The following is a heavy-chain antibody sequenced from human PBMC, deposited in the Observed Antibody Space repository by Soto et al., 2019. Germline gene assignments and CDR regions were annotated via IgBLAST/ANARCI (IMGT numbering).Heavy chain of an antibody. CDR2: IYYSGST. J-gene: IGHJ5*02. Sequence: SETLSLTCTVSGGSISSYYWSWIRQPPGKGLEWIGYIYYSGSTNYNPSLKSRVTISVDTSKNQFSLKLSSVTAADTAVYYCARNWQAYSSGWSTDFNNWFDPWGQGTLVTVSS. D-gene: IGHD6-19*01. CDR1: GGSISSYY. V-gene: IGHV4-59*08. CDR3: ARNWQAYSSGWSTDFNNWFDP.